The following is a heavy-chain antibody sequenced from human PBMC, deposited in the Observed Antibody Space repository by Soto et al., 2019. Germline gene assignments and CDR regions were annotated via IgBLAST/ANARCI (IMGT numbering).Heavy chain of an antibody. J-gene: IGHJ4*02. CDR2: ITDSGGDA. Sequence: GGSLRLSCAASGFTVRSNYLTWVRQAPGEGLEWVSTITDSGGDAKYADSVRGRFTISRDNSKNTLYLQMSSLRAEDSAVYYCARGSTDSYPGSRIFDFWGRGTLVTVSS. CDR1: GFTVRSNY. CDR3: ARGSTDSYPGSRIFDF. V-gene: IGHV3-53*01. D-gene: IGHD3-10*01.